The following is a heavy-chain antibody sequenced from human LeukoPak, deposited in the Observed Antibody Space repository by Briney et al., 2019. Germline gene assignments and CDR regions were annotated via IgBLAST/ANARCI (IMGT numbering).Heavy chain of an antibody. CDR2: IYPTGNT. CDR1: GGAIISYY. D-gene: IGHD3-22*01. Sequence: SETLSLTCSVSGGAIISYYWSSIRQPAGKGPEWIGRIYPTGNTDSNPSLKTRVTMSTDLSKKQFSLRLRSVTAADTAVYYCARLKFYDSTGYSPGYYMDVWGKGTAVTVSS. V-gene: IGHV4-4*07. J-gene: IGHJ6*03. CDR3: ARLKFYDSTGYSPGYYMDV.